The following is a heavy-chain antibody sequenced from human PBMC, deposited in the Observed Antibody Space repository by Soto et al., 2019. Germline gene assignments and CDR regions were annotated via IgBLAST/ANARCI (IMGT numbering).Heavy chain of an antibody. CDR1: GGSISSSSYY. CDR2: IYYSGST. D-gene: IGHD3-3*01. J-gene: IGHJ5*02. V-gene: IGHV4-39*01. Sequence: SETLSLTCTVSGGSISSSSYYWGWIRQPPGKGLEWIGSIYYSGSTYYNPSLKSRVTISVDTSKNQFSLKLSSVTAADTAVYYCASKRFLEWFWFDPWGQGTLVTVSS. CDR3: ASKRFLEWFWFDP.